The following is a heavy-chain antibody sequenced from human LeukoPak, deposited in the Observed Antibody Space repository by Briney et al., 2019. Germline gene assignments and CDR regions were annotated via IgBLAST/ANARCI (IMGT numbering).Heavy chain of an antibody. V-gene: IGHV1-3*04. CDR2: INTGNDNT. CDR1: GYTFTTYA. Sequence: ASVKVSCKVSGYTFTTYAMHWVRQAPGQRLEWMGWINTGNDNTKYSQRFQGRVTITRDASASTAYMDLSSLRSEDAAVYYCARDSGSGNNDYWGQGTLVTVSS. CDR3: ARDSGSGNNDY. D-gene: IGHD1-26*01. J-gene: IGHJ4*02.